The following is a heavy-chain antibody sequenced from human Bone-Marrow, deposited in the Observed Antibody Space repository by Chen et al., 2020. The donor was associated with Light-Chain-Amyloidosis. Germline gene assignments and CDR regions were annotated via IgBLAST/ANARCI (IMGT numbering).Heavy chain of an antibody. CDR2: IGSSSSHI. D-gene: IGHD2-2*02. CDR3: AREPYPVNLYGMDV. CDR1: GFTFTRYG. Sequence: EVRLVESGGGLVKPGGSLGISCAASGFTFTRYGMNWVRQAPGKGLEWVSFIGSSSSHIYYADSVKGRFTISRDNAKNSLDLQMNSLRAEDTAVYYCAREPYPVNLYGMDVWGQGTTVTVSS. J-gene: IGHJ6*02. V-gene: IGHV3-21*01.